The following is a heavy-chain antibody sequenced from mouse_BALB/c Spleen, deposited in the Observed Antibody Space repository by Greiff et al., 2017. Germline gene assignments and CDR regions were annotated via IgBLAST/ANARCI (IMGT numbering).Heavy chain of an antibody. V-gene: IGHV2-9*02. D-gene: IGHD1-2*01. CDR2: IWAGGST. Sequence: QVQLKQSGPGLVAPSQSLSITCTVSGFSLTSYGVHWVRQPPGKGLEWLGVIWAGGSTNYNSALMSRLSISKDNSKSQVFLKMNSLQTDDTAMYYCAREQFITTATGFAYWGQGTLVTVSA. J-gene: IGHJ3*01. CDR1: GFSLTSYG. CDR3: AREQFITTATGFAY.